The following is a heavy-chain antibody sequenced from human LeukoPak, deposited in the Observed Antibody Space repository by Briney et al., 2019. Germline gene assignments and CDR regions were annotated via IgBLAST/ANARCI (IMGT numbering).Heavy chain of an antibody. CDR2: ISGSGGST. D-gene: IGHD2-2*01. J-gene: IGHJ5*02. Sequence: GGSLRLSCAASGFTFSSYAMSWVRQAPGKGLEWVSAISGSGGSTYYADSVKGRFTISRDNSKNTLYLEMNGLRAEDTAVYYCAKGGAQCSSTSCYINWFDPWGQGTLVTVSS. V-gene: IGHV3-23*01. CDR1: GFTFSSYA. CDR3: AKGGAQCSSTSCYINWFDP.